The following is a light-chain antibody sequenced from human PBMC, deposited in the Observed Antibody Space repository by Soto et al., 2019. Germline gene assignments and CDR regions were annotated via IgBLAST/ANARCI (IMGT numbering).Light chain of an antibody. V-gene: IGKV3-15*01. Sequence: ELVTAQSPATLSHSPGEIATLSCSSSQSVSSNLAWYQQKPGQAPRLLIYGASTRATGIPARFSGSGSGTEFTLTISSLQSEDFAVYYCQQYHDWPPKITFGQGTRLEIK. CDR3: QQYHDWPPKIT. J-gene: IGKJ5*01. CDR1: QSVSSN. CDR2: GAS.